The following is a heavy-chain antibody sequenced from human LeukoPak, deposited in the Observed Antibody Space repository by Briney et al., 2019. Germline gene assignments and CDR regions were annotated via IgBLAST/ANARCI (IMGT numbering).Heavy chain of an antibody. CDR1: GFTFGSFG. J-gene: IGHJ4*02. Sequence: GGSLRLSCAASGFTFGSFGMHWVRQAPGKGLEWVAFIRYDGSNKYYVDSVKGRFTISRDNSKNTLFLQMNSLRAEDTAVYYCAKRDGFLYYFDYWGQGTLVTVSS. CDR3: AKRDGFLYYFDY. D-gene: IGHD5-24*01. CDR2: IRYDGSNK. V-gene: IGHV3-30*02.